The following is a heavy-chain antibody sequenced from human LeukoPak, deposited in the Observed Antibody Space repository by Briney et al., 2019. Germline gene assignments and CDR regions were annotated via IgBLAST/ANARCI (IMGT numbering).Heavy chain of an antibody. CDR1: GGSFSGYY. Sequence: SETLSLTCAVYGGSFSGYYWSWIRQPPGKGLEWIGEINHSGSTNYNPSLKSRVTISVDTSKNQFSLKLSSVTAADTAVYYCARGGAYDFWSGYYNGDRFDYWGQGTLVTVSS. V-gene: IGHV4-34*01. CDR2: INHSGST. CDR3: ARGGAYDFWSGYYNGDRFDY. D-gene: IGHD3-3*01. J-gene: IGHJ4*02.